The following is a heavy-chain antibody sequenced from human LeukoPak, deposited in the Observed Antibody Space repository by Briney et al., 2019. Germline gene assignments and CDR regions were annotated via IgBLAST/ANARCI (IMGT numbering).Heavy chain of an antibody. Sequence: ASVKVSCKASGYTFSCDYMHWVRQTPGQGLEWMGWINPGSGGTNYAQKFQGRVTMTRDTSISTAYMELSRLRSDDTAAYYCASCAAAGTCQYYYGLDVWGQGTTVTVSS. CDR3: ASCAAAGTCQYYYGLDV. CDR2: INPGSGGT. V-gene: IGHV1-2*02. J-gene: IGHJ6*02. D-gene: IGHD6-13*01. CDR1: GYTFSCDY.